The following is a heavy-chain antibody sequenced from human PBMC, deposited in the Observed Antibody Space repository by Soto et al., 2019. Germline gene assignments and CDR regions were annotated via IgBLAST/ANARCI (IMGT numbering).Heavy chain of an antibody. V-gene: IGHV3-73*01. CDR2: IRSKANSYAT. Sequence: PGGSLRLSCAASGFTFSGSAMHWVRQASGKGLEWVGRIRSKANSYATAYAASVKGRFTISRDDSKNTAYLQMNSLKTEDTAVYHCTRHWDVSCSSTSCYGNWFDPWGQGTLVTVSS. CDR3: TRHWDVSCSSTSCYGNWFDP. CDR1: GFTFSGSA. J-gene: IGHJ5*02. D-gene: IGHD2-2*01.